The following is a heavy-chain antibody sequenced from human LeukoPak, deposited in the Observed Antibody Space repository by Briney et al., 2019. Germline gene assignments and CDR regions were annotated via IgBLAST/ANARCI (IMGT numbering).Heavy chain of an antibody. J-gene: IGHJ5*02. CDR2: INPNSGAT. V-gene: IGHV1-2*02. CDR1: GYTFTDYY. Sequence: GASVKVSCTASGYTFTDYYLHWVRRAPGQGLEWMGWINPNSGATNYAQKFQGRVTMTRDTSISTAYMEMGSLRSDDTAVYFCARVPCLSTTCSPNNWFDPWGQGTLVTVS. CDR3: ARVPCLSTTCSPNNWFDP. D-gene: IGHD2-2*01.